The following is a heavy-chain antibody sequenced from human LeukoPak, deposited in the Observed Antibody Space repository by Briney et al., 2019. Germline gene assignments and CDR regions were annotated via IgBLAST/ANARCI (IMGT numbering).Heavy chain of an antibody. D-gene: IGHD3-3*01. CDR2: VSLDGTNE. CDR3: ARSITYDFWSGYQY. J-gene: IGHJ4*02. Sequence: GRSLRLSCAASGFTFSSYPMHWVRQAPGKGLEWVAGVSLDGTNEYYADSVKGRFTTSRDNSKNTLYLQMNSLRAEDTAVYYCARSITYDFWSGYQYWGQGTLVTVSS. CDR1: GFTFSSYP. V-gene: IGHV3-30-3*01.